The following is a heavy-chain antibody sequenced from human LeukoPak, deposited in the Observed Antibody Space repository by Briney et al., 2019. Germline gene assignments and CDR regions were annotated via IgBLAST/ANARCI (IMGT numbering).Heavy chain of an antibody. CDR3: ARENAGWYSSVHFDY. D-gene: IGHD6-19*01. Sequence: GGSLRLSCAASGFTFNSYSMNWVRQAPGKGLEWVSYISSSSSTIYYADSVKGRFTISRDNAKNSLYLQMNSLRVEDTAVYYCARENAGWYSSVHFDYWGQGTLVTVSS. CDR1: GFTFNSYS. V-gene: IGHV3-48*01. CDR2: ISSSSSTI. J-gene: IGHJ4*02.